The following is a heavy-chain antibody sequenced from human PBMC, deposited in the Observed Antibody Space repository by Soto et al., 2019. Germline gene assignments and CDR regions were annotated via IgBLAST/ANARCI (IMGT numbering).Heavy chain of an antibody. CDR3: AGIVGALDAFDI. CDR1: GYSFTSYW. CDR2: IDPSDSYT. V-gene: IGHV5-10-1*01. Sequence: GESLKISCKGSGYSFTSYWISWVRQMPGKGLEWMGRIDPSDSYTNYSPSFQGHVTISADKSISTAYLQWSSLKASDTAMYYCAGIVGALDAFDIWGQGTMVTVSS. D-gene: IGHD1-26*01. J-gene: IGHJ3*02.